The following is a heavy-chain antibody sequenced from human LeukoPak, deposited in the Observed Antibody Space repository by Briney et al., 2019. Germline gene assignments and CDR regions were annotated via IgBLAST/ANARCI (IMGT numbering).Heavy chain of an antibody. J-gene: IGHJ4*02. D-gene: IGHD4-17*01. Sequence: SETLSLTCTVSGGSISNYFWSWIRQPPGKGLEWIGFITYSGSTDHNPSLKSRVTISVDTSKNQFSLKLSSVTAADTAVYYCARHWSYGDYASQLDYWGQGTLVTVSS. V-gene: IGHV4-59*08. CDR2: ITYSGST. CDR3: ARHWSYGDYASQLDY. CDR1: GGSISNYF.